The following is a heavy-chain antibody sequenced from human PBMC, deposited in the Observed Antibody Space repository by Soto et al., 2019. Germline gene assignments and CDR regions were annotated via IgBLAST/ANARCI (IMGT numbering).Heavy chain of an antibody. D-gene: IGHD3-16*01. J-gene: IGHJ4*02. V-gene: IGHV3-23*01. CDR3: AKGDLLWDPFDF. Sequence: GGSLRLSCAASGLAFSNYAMTWVRQAPGKGLGWVSIITASGYSAYYGGAVKGRFTTSRDNSRSTLYLQMNGLRADDTAVYYCAKGDLLWDPFDFWGQGTLVTVSS. CDR2: ITASGYSA. CDR1: GLAFSNYA.